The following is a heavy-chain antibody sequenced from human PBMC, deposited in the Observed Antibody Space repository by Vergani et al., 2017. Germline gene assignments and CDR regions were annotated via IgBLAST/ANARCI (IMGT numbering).Heavy chain of an antibody. J-gene: IGHJ4*02. CDR2: IYPADSDT. CDR1: EYSFGNYW. Sequence: EEELVQSGPEMRKPGESLKISCKGSEYSFGNYWIGWVRQMPGKGLEWMGIIYPADSDTRYSPSFQGPVTISADKSISSAFLQWDSLKASDTALYYCARNTTYTDSWGQGTLVTVSS. V-gene: IGHV5-51*03. CDR3: ARNTTYTDS. D-gene: IGHD1-1*01.